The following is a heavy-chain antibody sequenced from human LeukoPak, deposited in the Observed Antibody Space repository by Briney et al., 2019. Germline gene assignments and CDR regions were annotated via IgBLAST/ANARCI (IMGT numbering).Heavy chain of an antibody. Sequence: GSLRLSCTASGFPFSSYHMNWVRQAPGKGLEWVSFISSSSNYIYYADSVKGRFTISRDNAKNSLYLQMNSLRAEDTAVYYCARVRDGLGEYWGQGTLLTASS. CDR2: ISSSSNYI. J-gene: IGHJ4*02. CDR3: ARVRDGLGEY. CDR1: GFPFSSYH. V-gene: IGHV3-21*06. D-gene: IGHD3-16*01.